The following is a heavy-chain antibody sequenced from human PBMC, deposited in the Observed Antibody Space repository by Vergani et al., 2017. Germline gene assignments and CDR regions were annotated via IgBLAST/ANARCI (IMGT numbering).Heavy chain of an antibody. V-gene: IGHV1-18*01. CDR3: SRGGFYTSRNDFKFYGLGV. J-gene: IGHJ6*02. CDR2: ISAYSGET. Sequence: QAQLVQSGAEVKKPGASVRVSCKASRYPFSRYGISWVRQAPGQGLECMGWISAYSGETRYARSLQGRVTMTTDASTNPAYMSLRSLGSDDTAIYYCSRGGFYTSRNDFKFYGLGVWGQGTTGTVTS. D-gene: IGHD3-3*01. CDR1: RYPFSRYG.